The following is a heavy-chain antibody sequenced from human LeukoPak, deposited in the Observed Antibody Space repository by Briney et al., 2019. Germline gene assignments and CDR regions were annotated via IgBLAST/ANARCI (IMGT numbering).Heavy chain of an antibody. J-gene: IGHJ6*03. CDR1: GYTFTNYA. Sequence: ASVKVSCKASGYTFTNYAMHWVRLAPGQRLQWMGWINLVNGNTKYSQYFEGRVTITRDTSASTVYMELSSLRPDDMAVYYCARGPRITLIRGGQWYYYMDVWGKGTTVTISS. CDR3: ARGPRITLIRGGQWYYYMDV. CDR2: INLVNGNT. V-gene: IGHV1-3*03. D-gene: IGHD3-10*01.